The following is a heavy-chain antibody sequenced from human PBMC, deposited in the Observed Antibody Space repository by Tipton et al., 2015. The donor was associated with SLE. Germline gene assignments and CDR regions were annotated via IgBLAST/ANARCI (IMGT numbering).Heavy chain of an antibody. J-gene: IGHJ5*02. Sequence: TLSLTCTVSGGSISSYYWSWIRQPPGKGLEWIGYIYYSGSTNYNPSLKSRVTISVDTSKNQFSLKLIPVTAADTAVYYCAREEYSSGWTGVHWFVPWGQGTLVAVSS. CDR3: AREEYSSGWTGVHWFVP. CDR2: IYYSGST. D-gene: IGHD6-19*01. CDR1: GGSISSYY. V-gene: IGHV4-59*01.